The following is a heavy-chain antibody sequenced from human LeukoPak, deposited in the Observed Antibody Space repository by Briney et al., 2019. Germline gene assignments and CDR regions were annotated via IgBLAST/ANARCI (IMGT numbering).Heavy chain of an antibody. CDR3: ATLLIAGSLADY. J-gene: IGHJ4*02. CDR1: GGSISSSSYY. Sequence: SGTLSLTCTVSGGSISSSSYYWGWIRQPPGKGLEWIGSIYYSGSTYYNPSLKSRVTISVDTSKNQFSLKLSSVTAADTAVYYCATLLIAGSLADYWGQGTLVTVSS. D-gene: IGHD6-13*01. CDR2: IYYSGST. V-gene: IGHV4-39*01.